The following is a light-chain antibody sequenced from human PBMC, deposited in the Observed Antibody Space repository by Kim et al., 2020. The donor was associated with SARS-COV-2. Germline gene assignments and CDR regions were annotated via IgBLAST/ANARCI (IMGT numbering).Light chain of an antibody. CDR2: SAS. Sequence: ASVGDRVTITCRASQGISNYLAWYQQKPGKAPKLLIYSASVLQLGVPSRFSGSGSGTDFTLTISSLQPEDVATYYCQKYYSAPWTFGQVTKVDIK. V-gene: IGKV1-27*01. CDR3: QKYYSAPWT. CDR1: QGISNY. J-gene: IGKJ1*01.